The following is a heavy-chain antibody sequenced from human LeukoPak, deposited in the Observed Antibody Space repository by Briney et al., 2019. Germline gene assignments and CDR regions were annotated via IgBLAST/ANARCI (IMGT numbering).Heavy chain of an antibody. CDR3: VSRAGSPWGPFDD. D-gene: IGHD7-27*01. CDR1: GFTFSDYA. CDR2: ISRGGVIT. J-gene: IGHJ4*02. V-gene: IGHV3-23*01. Sequence: GGSLRLSCAASGFTFSDYAINWVRQAPGKGLEWVSSISRGGVITYYADSVKGRFTISRDNSNNTLYLHMDSLRAEDTAVYYCVSRAGSPWGPFDDWGQGTLVTVSS.